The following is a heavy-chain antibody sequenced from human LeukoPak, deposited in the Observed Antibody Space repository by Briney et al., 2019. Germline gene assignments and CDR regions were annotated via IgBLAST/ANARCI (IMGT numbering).Heavy chain of an antibody. D-gene: IGHD6-13*01. V-gene: IGHV3-30*02. CDR3: AKDSAAPHFYYYYYMDV. J-gene: IGHJ6*03. CDR2: IRYDGSNK. CDR1: GFTFSSYG. Sequence: GGSLRLSCAASGFTFSSYGMHWVRQAPGKGLEWVAFIRYDGSNKYYADSVKGRFTISRDNSKNTLYLQMNSLRAEDTAVYYCAKDSAAPHFYYYYYMDVWGKGTTVTISS.